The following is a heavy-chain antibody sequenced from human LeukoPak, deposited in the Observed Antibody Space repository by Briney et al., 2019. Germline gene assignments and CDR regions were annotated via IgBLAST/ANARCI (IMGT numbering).Heavy chain of an antibody. CDR2: INAANGNT. CDR1: GYTFTTYA. Sequence: ASVKVSCKASGYTFTTYAMHWVRQAPGQRLEWMGWINAANGNTKYSQKFQGRVTITRDTSASTAYVELSSLRSEDTAVYYCARSFSDALDIWGQGTVVTVSS. D-gene: IGHD3-16*02. J-gene: IGHJ3*02. CDR3: ARSFSDALDI. V-gene: IGHV1-3*01.